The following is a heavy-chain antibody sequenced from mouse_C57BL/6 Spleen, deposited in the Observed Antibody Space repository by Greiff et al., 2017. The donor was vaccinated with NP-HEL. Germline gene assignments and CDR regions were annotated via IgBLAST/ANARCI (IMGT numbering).Heavy chain of an antibody. D-gene: IGHD1-1*01. Sequence: EVQRVESGGGLVQSGRSLRLSCATSGFTFSDFYMEWVRQAPGKGLEWIAASRNKANDYTTEYSASVKGRFIVSRDTSQSILYLQMNALRAEDTAIYYCARDPSYYYGSRGYFDVWGTGTTVTVSS. CDR2: SRNKANDYTT. CDR1: GFTFSDFY. V-gene: IGHV7-1*01. J-gene: IGHJ1*03. CDR3: ARDPSYYYGSRGYFDV.